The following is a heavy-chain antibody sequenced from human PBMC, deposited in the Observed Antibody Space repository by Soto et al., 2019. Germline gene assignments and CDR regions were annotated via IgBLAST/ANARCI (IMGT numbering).Heavy chain of an antibody. CDR2: FDPEGGET. V-gene: IGHV1-24*01. CDR1: GYTLTELS. CDR3: ATDLIGDILTGYYAFYY. D-gene: IGHD3-9*01. J-gene: IGHJ4*02. Sequence: ASVKVSCKVSGYTLTELSMHWVRQAPGKGLEWIGDFDPEGGETIYAQKFQGRVTMTEDTSTDTAYMELSSLRSEDTAVYYCATDLIGDILTGYYAFYYWGQGTLVTVSS.